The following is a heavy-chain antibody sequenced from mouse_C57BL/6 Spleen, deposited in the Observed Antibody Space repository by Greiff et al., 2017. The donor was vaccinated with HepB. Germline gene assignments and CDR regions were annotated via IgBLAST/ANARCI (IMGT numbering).Heavy chain of an antibody. CDR2: INYDGSST. CDR1: GFTFSDYY. V-gene: IGHV5-16*01. D-gene: IGHD1-1*02. J-gene: IGHJ4*01. Sequence: DVHLVESEGGLVQPGSSMKLSCTASGFTFSDYYMAWVRQVPEKGLEWVANINYDGSSTYYLDSLKSRFIISRDNAKNILYLQMSSLKSEDTATYYCARVYGYAMDYWGQGTSVTVSS. CDR3: ARVYGYAMDY.